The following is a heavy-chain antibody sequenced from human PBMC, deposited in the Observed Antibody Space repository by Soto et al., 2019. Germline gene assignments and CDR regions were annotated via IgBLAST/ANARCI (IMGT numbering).Heavy chain of an antibody. Sequence: QVQLVQSGAEVKKPGASVKVSCKASGYTFTSYYMHWVRQAPGQGLEWMGIINPSGGSTSYAQKFQGRVTMTRDTYTSTVYMELSSLRSEDTAVYYCARVTLTGPYGMDVWGQGTTVTVSS. V-gene: IGHV1-46*01. J-gene: IGHJ6*02. CDR1: GYTFTSYY. CDR2: INPSGGST. D-gene: IGHD3-9*01. CDR3: ARVTLTGPYGMDV.